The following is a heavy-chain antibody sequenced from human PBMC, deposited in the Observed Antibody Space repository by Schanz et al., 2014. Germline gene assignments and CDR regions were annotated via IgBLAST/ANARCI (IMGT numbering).Heavy chain of an antibody. J-gene: IGHJ3*02. V-gene: IGHV1-18*04. CDR1: GYTFPSYG. CDR2: INVYNGDT. Sequence: QVQLVQSGAEVRKPGSSVRVSCKASGYTFPSYGISWVRQAPGQGLEWMGWINVYNGDTKFAKTFQDRVTVTTDTSTSTAYMELRSLRSDDTAVYYCARNIIATARAYDIWGQGTMVTVSS. CDR3: ARNIIATARAYDI. D-gene: IGHD6-13*01.